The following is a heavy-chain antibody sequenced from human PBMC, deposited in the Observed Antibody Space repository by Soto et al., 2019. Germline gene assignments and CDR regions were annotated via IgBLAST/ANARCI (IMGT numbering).Heavy chain of an antibody. CDR1: GCRFTSYW. D-gene: IGHD3-22*01. CDR3: ARKDKSGYFNWFDP. CDR2: IFPSDSDT. V-gene: IGHV5-51*01. Sequence: PGESLKISCRTSGCRFTSYWIAWVRQMPGKGLEWMDIIFPSDSDTRYSPSFQGQVTISADRSTSTVFLQWASLKASDTAVYFCARKDKSGYFNWFDPWGQGTLVTVSS. J-gene: IGHJ5*02.